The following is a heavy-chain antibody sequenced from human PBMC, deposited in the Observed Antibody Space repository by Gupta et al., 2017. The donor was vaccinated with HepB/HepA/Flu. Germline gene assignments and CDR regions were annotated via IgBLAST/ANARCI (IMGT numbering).Heavy chain of an antibody. CDR3: AKVRIQLWPRGYFDY. CDR2: ISGSGGST. Sequence: EVQPLESGGGLVQPGGSLRLSCAASGFTFSSYAMSWVHQAPGNGLEWVSAISGSGGSTYYADSVKGRFTISRDNSKNTLYLQMNSLRAEDTAVYYCAKVRIQLWPRGYFDYWGQGTLVTVSS. CDR1: GFTFSSYA. J-gene: IGHJ4*02. D-gene: IGHD5-18*01. V-gene: IGHV3-23*01.